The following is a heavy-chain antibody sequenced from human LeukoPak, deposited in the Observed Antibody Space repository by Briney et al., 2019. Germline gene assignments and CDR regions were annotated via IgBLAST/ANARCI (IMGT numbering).Heavy chain of an antibody. Sequence: PGGSLRLSCAASGFTFSSYWMSWVRQAPGKGLEWVANIKQDGSEKYYVDSVKGRFTISRDNAKNSLYLQMNSLRAEDTAVYYCARDLYYYDSSGGAFDIWGQGTMVTVSS. V-gene: IGHV3-7*01. J-gene: IGHJ3*02. CDR3: ARDLYYYDSSGGAFDI. CDR1: GFTFSSYW. CDR2: IKQDGSEK. D-gene: IGHD3-22*01.